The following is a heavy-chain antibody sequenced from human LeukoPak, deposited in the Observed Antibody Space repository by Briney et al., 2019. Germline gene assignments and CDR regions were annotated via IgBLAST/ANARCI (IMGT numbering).Heavy chain of an antibody. D-gene: IGHD3-3*01. Sequence: GGSLRLSCAASGFTFSSYSMNWVRQAPGKGLEWVSSISSSSSYIYYADSVKGRFTISRDNAKNSLYLQMNSLRAEDTAVYYCARDPRLWSGYFDYWGRGTLVTVSS. J-gene: IGHJ4*02. CDR3: ARDPRLWSGYFDY. V-gene: IGHV3-21*01. CDR2: ISSSSSYI. CDR1: GFTFSSYS.